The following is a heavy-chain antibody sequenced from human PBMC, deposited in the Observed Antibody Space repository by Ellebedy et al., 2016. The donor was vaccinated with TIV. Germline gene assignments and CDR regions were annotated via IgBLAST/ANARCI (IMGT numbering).Heavy chain of an antibody. CDR2: IWYDGSNK. J-gene: IGHJ4*02. CDR3: ARGMYITMVRGVIDPIDY. CDR1: GFTFSSYG. Sequence: GESLKISCAASGFTFSSYGMHWVRQAPGKGLEWVAVIWYDGSNKYSADSVKGRFTISRDNSKNTLYLQMNSLIAEDTAVYYCARGMYITMVRGVIDPIDYWGQGTLVTVSS. V-gene: IGHV3-33*01. D-gene: IGHD3-10*01.